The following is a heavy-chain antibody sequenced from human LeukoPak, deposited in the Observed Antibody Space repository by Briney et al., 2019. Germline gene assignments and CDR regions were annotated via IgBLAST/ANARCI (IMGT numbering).Heavy chain of an antibody. J-gene: IGHJ4*02. V-gene: IGHV5-51*01. CDR1: GYSFTNYW. CDR3: ARRLGSSSWSFDY. CDR2: IYPGDSDT. Sequence: PGESLKTSCKGSGYSFTNYWIGRVRQMPGKGLEWMGVIYPGDSDTRYSPSFQGQVTISADKSISTAYLQWSSLKASDTAMYYCARRLGSSSWSFDYWGQGTLVTVSS. D-gene: IGHD6-13*01.